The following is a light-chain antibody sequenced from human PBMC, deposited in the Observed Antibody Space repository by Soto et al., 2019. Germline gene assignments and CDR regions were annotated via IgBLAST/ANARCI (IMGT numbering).Light chain of an antibody. Sequence: DIVMTQSPLSLPVTPGAPASISCRSSQSLLHSNGYNYMDLYLQKPGQSPQLLIYLGSSRASGVPDRDRGSRSCTGFTLKISTVEAEDVGSYYCMHALQNRYTFGQGTKLDIK. J-gene: IGKJ2*01. V-gene: IGKV2-28*01. CDR2: LGS. CDR3: MHALQNRYT. CDR1: QSLLHSNGYNY.